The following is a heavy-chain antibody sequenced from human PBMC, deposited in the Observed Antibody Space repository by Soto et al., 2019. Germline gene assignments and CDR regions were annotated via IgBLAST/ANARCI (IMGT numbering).Heavy chain of an antibody. CDR2: IYYSGST. Sequence: QVQLQESGPGLVKPSETLSLTCTVSGGSISSYYWSWIRQPPGKGLEWIGYIYYSGSTNYNPSLKSRVTISVDTSKNQFSLKLSSVTAADTAVYYCARGLRRWLQSNAFDIWGQGTMVTVSS. D-gene: IGHD5-12*01. J-gene: IGHJ3*02. CDR3: ARGLRRWLQSNAFDI. CDR1: GGSISSYY. V-gene: IGHV4-59*01.